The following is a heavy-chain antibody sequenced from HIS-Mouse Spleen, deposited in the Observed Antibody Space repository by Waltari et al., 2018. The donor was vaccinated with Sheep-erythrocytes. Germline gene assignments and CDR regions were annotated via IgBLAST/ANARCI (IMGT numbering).Heavy chain of an antibody. CDR2: INPNSGGT. J-gene: IGHJ1*01. D-gene: IGHD2-2*01. V-gene: IGHV1-2*02. CDR1: GYTFTGYY. Sequence: QVQLVQSGAEVKKPGASVKVSCKASGYTFTGYYMHWVRHAPGQGLEWMGWINPNSGGTNYAQKFQGRVTMTRDTSISTAYMELSRLRSDDTAVYYCARGYCSSTSCYGYFQHWGQGTLVTVSS. CDR3: ARGYCSSTSCYGYFQH.